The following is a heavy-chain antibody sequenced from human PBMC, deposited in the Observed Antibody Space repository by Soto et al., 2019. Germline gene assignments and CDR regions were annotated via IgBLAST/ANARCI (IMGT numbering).Heavy chain of an antibody. D-gene: IGHD1-26*01. CDR2: INPNSGDT. V-gene: IGHV1-2*02. CDR3: AKGGAIVAAGTRVYLYNAMDV. J-gene: IGHJ6*02. Sequence: ASVKVSCKASGYTFTGYYEHWVRQAPGQGLEWMGWINPNSGDTYLAQRFQGRVTMNRDTSIGTAYMELRGLTSDDTAEYCCAKGGAIVAAGTRVYLYNAMDVWGQGTTVTVAS. CDR1: GYTFTGYY.